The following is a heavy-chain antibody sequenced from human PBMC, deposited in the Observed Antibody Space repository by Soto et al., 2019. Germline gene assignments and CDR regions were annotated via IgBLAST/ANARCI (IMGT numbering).Heavy chain of an antibody. D-gene: IGHD6-13*01. V-gene: IGHV1-3*01. J-gene: IGHJ5*02. CDR1: GYTFTHYA. CDR2: INAGSGNT. CDR3: ARGLAADGA. Sequence: QVQLVQSGAEVKKPGASVKVSCTASGYTFTHYAIHWVRHAPGQRLEWMGFINAGSGNTKYSQTFQGRLTFTKDTSASTAYMDRSSLRYEDTAMYYCARGLAADGAWGQGTLVTVSS.